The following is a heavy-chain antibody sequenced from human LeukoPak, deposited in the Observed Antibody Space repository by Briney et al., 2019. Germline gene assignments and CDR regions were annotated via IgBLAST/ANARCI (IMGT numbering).Heavy chain of an antibody. D-gene: IGHD4-23*01. CDR1: GYTFTGYY. CDR3: ARHPGKVTNDWYFDL. CDR2: INPNSGGT. Sequence: ASVKVSCKASGYTFTGYYMHWVRQAPGQGLEWMGWINPNSGGTNYAQKFQGRVTMTRDTSVTTAYMELSRLSSDDTAVYYCARHPGKVTNDWYFDLWGRGTLVTVSS. J-gene: IGHJ2*01. V-gene: IGHV1-2*02.